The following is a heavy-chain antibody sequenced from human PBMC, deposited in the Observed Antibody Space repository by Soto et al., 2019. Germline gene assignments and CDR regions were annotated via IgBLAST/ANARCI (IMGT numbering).Heavy chain of an antibody. CDR2: IKSKPDGGTT. Sequence: GGSLRLSCAAAGFTFNNAWMSWVRQAPWEGLEWVAGIKSKPDGGTTDYAAPVKGRFTISRDDSINRLFLQMNRLKTEDTAVYYCTKERRSGGLDPYLHYWGQGTLVTVSS. D-gene: IGHD2-15*01. J-gene: IGHJ4*02. V-gene: IGHV3-15*01. CDR3: TKERRSGGLDPYLHY. CDR1: GFTFNNAW.